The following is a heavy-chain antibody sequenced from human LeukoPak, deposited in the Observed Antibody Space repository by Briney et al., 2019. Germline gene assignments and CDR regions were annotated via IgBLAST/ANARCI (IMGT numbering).Heavy chain of an antibody. V-gene: IGHV3-21*01. CDR2: ISSSSSYI. Sequence: GGSLRLSCAASGFTFSSYSMNWVRQAPGKGLEWVSSISSSSSYIYYADSVKGRFTISRDNAKNSLYLQMNSLRAEDTAVYYCARGRAASIPFDPWGQGTLVTVSS. CDR3: ARGRAASIPFDP. J-gene: IGHJ5*02. D-gene: IGHD2-2*02. CDR1: GFTFSSYS.